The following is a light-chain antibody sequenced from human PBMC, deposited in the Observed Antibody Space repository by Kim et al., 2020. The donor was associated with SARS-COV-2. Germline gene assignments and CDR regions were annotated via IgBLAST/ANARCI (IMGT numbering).Light chain of an antibody. CDR3: AAWDDSLNGVI. V-gene: IGLV1-44*01. J-gene: IGLJ2*01. CDR2: SDD. Sequence: QSVLTQPPSASGTPGQRVTISCSGSRSNIGSNAVNWYQQLPGTAPKLLIYSDDHRPSGVSDRFSGSKSGTSASLAISGLQSEDEADYYCAAWDDSLNGVIFGGGTQLTVL. CDR1: RSNIGSNA.